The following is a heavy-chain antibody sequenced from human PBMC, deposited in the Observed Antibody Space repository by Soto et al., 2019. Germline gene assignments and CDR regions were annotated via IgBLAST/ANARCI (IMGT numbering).Heavy chain of an antibody. D-gene: IGHD3-22*01. CDR2: ISAYNGNT. CDR3: AREDPYYYDSSGYSAGGDYYYGMDV. Sequence: ASVKVSCKASGYTFTSYGISWVRQAPGQGLEWMGWISAYNGNTNYAQKLQGRVTMTTDTSTSTAYMELRSLRSDDTAVYYCAREDPYYYDSSGYSAGGDYYYGMDVWGQGTTVTVSS. V-gene: IGHV1-18*01. CDR1: GYTFTSYG. J-gene: IGHJ6*02.